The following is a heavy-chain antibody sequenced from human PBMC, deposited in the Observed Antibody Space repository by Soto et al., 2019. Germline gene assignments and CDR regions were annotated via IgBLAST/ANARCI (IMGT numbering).Heavy chain of an antibody. CDR1: GYSFTSYW. CDR2: IYPGDSDT. V-gene: IGHV5-51*01. Sequence: GESLKISCKGSGYSFTSYWFGWVRQMPGKGLEWMGIIYPGDSDTRYSPSFQGQVTISADKSISTAYLQWSSLKASDTAMYYCARTYYYDSSGYYDAFDIWGQGTMVTVSS. CDR3: ARTYYYDSSGYYDAFDI. D-gene: IGHD3-22*01. J-gene: IGHJ3*02.